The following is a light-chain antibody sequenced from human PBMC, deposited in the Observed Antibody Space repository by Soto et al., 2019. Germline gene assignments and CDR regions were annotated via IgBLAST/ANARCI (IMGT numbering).Light chain of an antibody. Sequence: EIVLTQSPGTLSLSPGERATLSCRASQSVSSSYLAWYQQKPGQAPRLLIYGASSRATGIPDRFSGSGSGTDVTLTISRLEPEDFAVYYCQQYGSSPLTFGQGTKVELK. V-gene: IGKV3-20*01. J-gene: IGKJ1*01. CDR1: QSVSSSY. CDR2: GAS. CDR3: QQYGSSPLT.